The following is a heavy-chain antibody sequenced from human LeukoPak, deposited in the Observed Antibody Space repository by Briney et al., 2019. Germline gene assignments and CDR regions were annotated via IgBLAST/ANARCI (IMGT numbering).Heavy chain of an antibody. Sequence: GGSLRLSCAASGFTFDDYAMNWVRQAPGRGLEWVSLISGDGGSTYHADSAKGRFTISRDNSKNSLYLQMDNLRCEDTALYYCAKDMSSINDSSGHYYSYLDYWGQGTLVTVSS. CDR2: ISGDGGST. CDR3: AKDMSSINDSSGHYYSYLDY. V-gene: IGHV3-43*02. CDR1: GFTFDDYA. D-gene: IGHD3-22*01. J-gene: IGHJ4*02.